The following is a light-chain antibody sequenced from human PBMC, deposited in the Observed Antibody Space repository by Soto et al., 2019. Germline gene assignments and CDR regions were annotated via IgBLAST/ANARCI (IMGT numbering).Light chain of an antibody. V-gene: IGLV4-69*01. J-gene: IGLJ2*01. CDR3: QTWGSGTVV. CDR2: LNSDGSH. Sequence: QPVLTQSPSASASLGASVKLTCTLSSGHSSYAIAWHQQQPEEGPRYLMKLNSDGSHSQGDGIPDRFSGSSSGAERYLTISSLQSEDEADYYCQTWGSGTVVFGGGTKLTVL. CDR1: SGHSSYA.